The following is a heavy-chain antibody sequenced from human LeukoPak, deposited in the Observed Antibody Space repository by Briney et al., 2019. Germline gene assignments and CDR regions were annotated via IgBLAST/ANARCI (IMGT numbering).Heavy chain of an antibody. CDR1: GGPFSGYY. CDR3: ARRGTRYYYDSSGYDDY. Sequence: SETLSLTCAVYGGPFSGYYWSWIRQPPGKGLEWIGEVSHSGSTNDNPSLKGRVTISVDTSKNQFSLKLSSVTAADTAVYYCARRGTRYYYDSSGYDDYWGQGTLVTVSS. V-gene: IGHV4-34*01. J-gene: IGHJ4*02. D-gene: IGHD3-22*01. CDR2: VSHSGST.